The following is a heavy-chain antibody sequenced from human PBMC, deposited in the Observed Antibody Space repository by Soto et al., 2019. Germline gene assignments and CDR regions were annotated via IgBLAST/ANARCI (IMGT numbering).Heavy chain of an antibody. Sequence: GASVKVSCKASGGTFSSYAISWVRQAPGQGLEWMGGIIPIFGTANYAQKFQGRVTITADKSTSTAYMELSSLRSEDTAVYYCARDPWLQGYYYYGMDVWGQGTTVTVSS. CDR1: GGTFSSYA. J-gene: IGHJ6*02. CDR3: ARDPWLQGYYYYGMDV. D-gene: IGHD5-12*01. CDR2: IIPIFGTA. V-gene: IGHV1-69*06.